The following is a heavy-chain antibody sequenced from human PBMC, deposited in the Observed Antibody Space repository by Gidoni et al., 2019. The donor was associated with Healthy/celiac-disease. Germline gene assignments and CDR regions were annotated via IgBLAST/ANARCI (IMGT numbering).Heavy chain of an antibody. CDR3: ARNYRFLWFGDLSHKDGMDV. D-gene: IGHD3-10*01. V-gene: IGHV1-18*04. CDR1: GYTFTSYG. CDR2: ISAYNGHT. Sequence: QVQLVQSGAEVKKPGASVKVSCTASGYTFTSYGISWVRQAPGQGLEWMGWISAYNGHTNYAQKLQGRVTMTTDTSTSTAYMELRSLRSDDTAVYYCARNYRFLWFGDLSHKDGMDVWGQGTTVTVSS. J-gene: IGHJ6*02.